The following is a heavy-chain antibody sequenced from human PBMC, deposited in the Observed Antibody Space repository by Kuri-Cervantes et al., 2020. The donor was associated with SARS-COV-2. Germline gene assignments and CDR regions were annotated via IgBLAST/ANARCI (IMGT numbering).Heavy chain of an antibody. CDR1: GYTFTSYA. V-gene: IGHV1-3*01. CDR2: INAGNGNT. CDR3: ARDPSSGGSSGAFDI. Sequence: ASVKVSCKASGYTFTSYAMHWVRQAPGQRLEWMGWINAGNGNTKYSQKFQGRVTITRDTSTSTVYMELSSLRSEDTAVYYCARDPSSGGSSGAFDIWGQGTMVTVSS. D-gene: IGHD2-15*01. J-gene: IGHJ3*02.